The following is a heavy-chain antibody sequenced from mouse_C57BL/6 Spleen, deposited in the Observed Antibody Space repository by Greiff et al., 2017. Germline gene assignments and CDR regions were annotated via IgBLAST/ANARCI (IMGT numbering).Heavy chain of an antibody. CDR2: INPSNGGT. J-gene: IGHJ1*03. CDR1: GYTFTSYW. CDR3: TDYDGSRGYFDV. D-gene: IGHD1-1*01. V-gene: IGHV1-53*01. Sequence: QVQLQQPGTELVKPGASVKLSCKASGYTFTSYWMHWVKQRPGQGLEWIGNINPSNGGTNYNEKFKSKATLTVDKSSSTAYMQLSSLTSEDSAVYYWTDYDGSRGYFDVWGTGTTVTVSS.